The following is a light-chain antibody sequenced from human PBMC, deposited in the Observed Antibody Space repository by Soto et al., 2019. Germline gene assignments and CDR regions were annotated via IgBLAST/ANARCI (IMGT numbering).Light chain of an antibody. CDR3: QQRNNWPLT. Sequence: EIVLTQYPATLPLSPGVRATLSCRASQSVSTSLVWYQHKPGQAPRLLIYDASNRATGVPARFSGSGSGTDFTLTIRSLEPEDFAVYYCQQRNNWPLTFGGGTKLEIK. CDR2: DAS. CDR1: QSVSTS. J-gene: IGKJ4*01. V-gene: IGKV3-11*01.